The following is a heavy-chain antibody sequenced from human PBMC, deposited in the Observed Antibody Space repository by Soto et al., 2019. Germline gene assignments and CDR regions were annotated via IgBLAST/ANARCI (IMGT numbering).Heavy chain of an antibody. Sequence: SQTLSLTCVISGDSASSNSAGWNWVRQTPSRGLEWLGRTYYKSKWFNNYAVSVKSRITINPDTSQNQFSLHLDSVTPEDTAVYFCARGSWDDVSGHYYMDVWGKGTTVTVSS. D-gene: IGHD5-12*01. CDR2: TYYKSKWFN. CDR3: ARGSWDDVSGHYYMDV. CDR1: GDSASSNSAG. J-gene: IGHJ6*03. V-gene: IGHV6-1*01.